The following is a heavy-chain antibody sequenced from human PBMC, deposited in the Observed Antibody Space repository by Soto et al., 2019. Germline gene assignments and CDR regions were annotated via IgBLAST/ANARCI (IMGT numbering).Heavy chain of an antibody. V-gene: IGHV4-59*08. CDR1: GASISSYY. Sequence: SATLSLTCTASGASISSYYWSGIWQPAGRGLEWIGYIYYSGNTNYNPSLKSRVTISVDTSKNQFSLKLSSVTAADTAVYYCARHIVGATEYFQHWGQGTLVTVS. J-gene: IGHJ1*01. CDR3: ARHIVGATEYFQH. CDR2: IYYSGNT. D-gene: IGHD1-26*01.